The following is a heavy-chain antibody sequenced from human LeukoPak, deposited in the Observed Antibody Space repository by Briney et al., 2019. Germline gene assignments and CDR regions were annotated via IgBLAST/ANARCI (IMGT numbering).Heavy chain of an antibody. D-gene: IGHD2/OR15-2a*01. Sequence: SETLSLACTVSGESINPYYWNWIRQPAGKGLEWIGHIYKSGSTNYNPSLKSRVTMSLDTSKNQFSLKLRSVPASDTAVYFCARSFLDYMDVWGKGATVTVSS. J-gene: IGHJ6*03. CDR3: ARSFLDYMDV. CDR2: IYKSGST. CDR1: GESINPYY. V-gene: IGHV4-4*07.